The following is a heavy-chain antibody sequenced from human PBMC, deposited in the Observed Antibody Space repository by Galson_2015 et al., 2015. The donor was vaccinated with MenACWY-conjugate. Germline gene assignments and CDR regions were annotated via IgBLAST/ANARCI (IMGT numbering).Heavy chain of an antibody. CDR2: IIPILNIP. J-gene: IGHJ4*02. D-gene: IGHD3-22*01. Sequence: SVKVSCKASGDTFGSYTISWVRQAPGQGLEWMGRIIPILNIPKYAQKFQGRVTITADRSTSTAYMELRSLGSEDTAMYYCARGGFYYDTSDYRFDFWGQGTLVTVSS. CDR3: ARGGFYYDTSDYRFDF. V-gene: IGHV1-69*02. CDR1: GDTFGSYT.